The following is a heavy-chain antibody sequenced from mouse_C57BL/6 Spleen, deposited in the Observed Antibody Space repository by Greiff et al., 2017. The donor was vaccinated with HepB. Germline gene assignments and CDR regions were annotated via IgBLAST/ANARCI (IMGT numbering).Heavy chain of an antibody. CDR1: GYTFTDYY. J-gene: IGHJ2*01. CDR3: ARSAYSNYVDY. D-gene: IGHD2-5*01. V-gene: IGHV1-76*01. CDR2: IYPGSGNT. Sequence: QVQLKESGAELVRPGASVKLSCKASGYTFTDYYINWVKQRPGQGLEWIARIYPGSGNTYYNEKFKGKATLTAEKSSSTAYMQLSSLTSEDSAVYFCARSAYSNYVDYWGQGTTLTVSS.